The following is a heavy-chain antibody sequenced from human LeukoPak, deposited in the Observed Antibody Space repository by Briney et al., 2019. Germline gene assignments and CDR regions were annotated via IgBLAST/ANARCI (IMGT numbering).Heavy chain of an antibody. J-gene: IGHJ4*02. CDR3: AKGGGHSYYDFWSGEGKYYFDY. V-gene: IGHV3-23*01. Sequence: PGGSLRLSCAASGFTFSSYAMNWVRQAPGKGLEWVSAISGSGGSTCYADSVKGRFTISRDSSKNTLYLQMNSLRAEDTAVYYCAKGGGHSYYDFWSGEGKYYFDYWGQGTLVTVSS. CDR2: ISGSGGST. CDR1: GFTFSSYA. D-gene: IGHD3-3*01.